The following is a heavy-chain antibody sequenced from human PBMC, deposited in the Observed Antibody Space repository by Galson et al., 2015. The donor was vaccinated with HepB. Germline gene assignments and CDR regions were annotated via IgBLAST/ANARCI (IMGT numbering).Heavy chain of an antibody. CDR3: ARDLMGRQQLVPV. CDR2: ISSSSSYI. J-gene: IGHJ4*02. V-gene: IGHV3-21*01. Sequence: SLRLSCAASGFTFSSYSMNWVRQAPGKGLEWVSSISSSSSYIYYADSVKGRFTISRDNAKNSLYLQMNSLRAEDTAVYYCARDLMGRQQLVPVWGQGTLVTVSS. CDR1: GFTFSSYS. D-gene: IGHD6-13*01.